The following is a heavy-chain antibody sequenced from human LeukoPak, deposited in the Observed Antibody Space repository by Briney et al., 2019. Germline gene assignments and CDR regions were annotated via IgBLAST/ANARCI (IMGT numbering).Heavy chain of an antibody. Sequence: GGSLRLSCAASEFAFNRSVMHWVRQAIGKGLEWVSAIGISGDTYYSDSVRGRFVVSRENARNSMFRQMSSPRVGDTAVYYCARSRRSDNYQGDAFDLWGQGTVVIVSS. V-gene: IGHV3-13*01. J-gene: IGHJ3*01. CDR1: EFAFNRSV. D-gene: IGHD1-1*01. CDR3: ARSRRSDNYQGDAFDL. CDR2: IGISGDT.